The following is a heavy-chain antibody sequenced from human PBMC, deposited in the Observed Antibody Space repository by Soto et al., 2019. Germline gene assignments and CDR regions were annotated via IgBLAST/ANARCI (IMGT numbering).Heavy chain of an antibody. CDR2: ISSSSSTI. Sequence: EVQLVESGGGLVQPGGAPRLSCAASGFTFSSYSMNWVRQAPGKGLEWVSYISSSSSTIYYADSLNGRFTISRDNAKTSVYLQMNSLRDADTAVYYCAREGATSRSSDYWGQGTLVTVSS. CDR3: AREGATSRSSDY. V-gene: IGHV3-48*02. CDR1: GFTFSSYS. J-gene: IGHJ4*02. D-gene: IGHD1-26*01.